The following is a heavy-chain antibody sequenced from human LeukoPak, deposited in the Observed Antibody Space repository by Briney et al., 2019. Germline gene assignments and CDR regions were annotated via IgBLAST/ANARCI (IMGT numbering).Heavy chain of an antibody. V-gene: IGHV3-7*03. Sequence: GGSLRLSCAVSGFTFSSYWMSWVRQAPGKGLEWVAIIKQDESEKYYVDSVKGRFTISRDNAKNTLFLQMNSLRAEDTAVYYCAKIPQVATYTVPNFDFWGQGTLVTVSS. D-gene: IGHD3-16*01. CDR3: AKIPQVATYTVPNFDF. J-gene: IGHJ4*02. CDR2: IKQDESEK. CDR1: GFTFSSYW.